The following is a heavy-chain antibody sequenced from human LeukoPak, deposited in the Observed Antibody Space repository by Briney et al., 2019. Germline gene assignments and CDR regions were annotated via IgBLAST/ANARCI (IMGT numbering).Heavy chain of an antibody. D-gene: IGHD6-19*01. V-gene: IGHV4-30-2*01. CDR3: ARGSRRGWHYYYYMDV. Sequence: SETLSLTCTVSGGSISSGGYYWSWIRQPPGKGLEWIGYIYHSGSTYYNPSLKSRVTISVDRSKNQFSLKLSSVTAADTAVYYCARGSRRGWHYYYYMDVWGKGTTVTVSS. J-gene: IGHJ6*03. CDR2: IYHSGST. CDR1: GGSISSGGYY.